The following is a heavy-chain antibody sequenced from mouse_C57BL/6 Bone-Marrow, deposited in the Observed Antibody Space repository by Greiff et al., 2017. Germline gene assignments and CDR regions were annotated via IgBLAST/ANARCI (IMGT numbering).Heavy chain of an antibody. D-gene: IGHD2-4*01. Sequence: QVQLQQSGAELARPGASVKLSCKASGYTFTSYGMSWVKQRTGQGLEWIGEIYPRSGNTYYNEKFKGKATLTADKSSSTAYMELRSLTSEDSAVYFCSRWGLRLWAWFAYWGQGTLVTVSA. CDR1: GYTFTSYG. J-gene: IGHJ3*01. V-gene: IGHV1-81*01. CDR3: SRWGLRLWAWFAY. CDR2: IYPRSGNT.